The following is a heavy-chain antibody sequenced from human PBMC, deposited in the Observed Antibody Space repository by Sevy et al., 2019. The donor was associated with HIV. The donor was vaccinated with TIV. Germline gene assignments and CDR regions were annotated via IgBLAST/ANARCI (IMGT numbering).Heavy chain of an antibody. CDR1: GFTFSSYS. V-gene: IGHV3-21*01. J-gene: IGHJ6*03. CDR3: ARDSYGNFHMDV. Sequence: GGYLRLSCAASGFTFSSYSINWVRLAPGKGLEWVSSISTNHIYYADSVKGRFTISRDIAQNSLYLQMNSLRAEDTAVYYCARDSYGNFHMDVWGKGTTVTVSS. D-gene: IGHD3-16*01. CDR2: ISTNHI.